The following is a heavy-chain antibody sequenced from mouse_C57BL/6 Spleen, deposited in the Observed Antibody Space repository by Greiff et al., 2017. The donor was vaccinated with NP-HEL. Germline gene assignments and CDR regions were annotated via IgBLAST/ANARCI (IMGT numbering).Heavy chain of an antibody. CDR2: ISDGGSYT. Sequence: EVKLVESGGGLVKPGGSLKLSCAASGFTFSSYAMSWVRQTPEKRLEWVATISDGGSYTYYPDNVKGRFTISRDNAKNNLYLQMSHLKSEDTAMYYCARETIYDVFDYWGQGTTLTVSS. D-gene: IGHD2-12*01. CDR3: ARETIYDVFDY. J-gene: IGHJ2*01. V-gene: IGHV5-4*01. CDR1: GFTFSSYA.